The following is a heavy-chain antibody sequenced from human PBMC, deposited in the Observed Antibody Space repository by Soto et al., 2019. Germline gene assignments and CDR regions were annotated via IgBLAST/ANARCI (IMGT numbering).Heavy chain of an antibody. V-gene: IGHV4-39*01. CDR2: IYYSGST. Sequence: SETLSLTCTVSGGSISSSSYYWGWIRQPPGKGLEWIGSIYYSGSTYYNPSLKSRVTISVDTSKNQFSLKLSSVTAADTAVYYCARLGYDFWSGYYTFNWFDPWGQGTLVTVSS. J-gene: IGHJ5*02. CDR3: ARLGYDFWSGYYTFNWFDP. D-gene: IGHD3-3*01. CDR1: GGSISSSSYY.